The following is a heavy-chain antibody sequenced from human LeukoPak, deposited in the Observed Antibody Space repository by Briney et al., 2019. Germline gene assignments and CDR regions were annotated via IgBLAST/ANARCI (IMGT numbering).Heavy chain of an antibody. CDR2: MNPNSGNT. V-gene: IGHV1-8*01. CDR1: GYTFTSYD. D-gene: IGHD2-21*02. J-gene: IGHJ4*02. CDR3: ARGRKVTAIYY. Sequence: ASVKVSCKASGYTFTSYDINWVRQATGQGLEWMGWMNPNSGNTGYAQKLQGGVTMTRNTSISTAYMELSSLRSEDTAVYYCARGRKVTAIYYWGQGTLVTVSS.